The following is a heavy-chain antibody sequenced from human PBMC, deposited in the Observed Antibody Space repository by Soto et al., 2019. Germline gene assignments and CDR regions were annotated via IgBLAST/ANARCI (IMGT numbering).Heavy chain of an antibody. CDR2: IYYSGST. Sequence: PSETLSLTCTVSGGSISSGGYYWSWIRQHPGKGLEWIGYIYYSGSTYYNPSLKSRVTISVDTSKNQFSLKLSSVTAADTAVYYCATQNPYDITYYFDYWGQGTLVTVSS. CDR3: ATQNPYDITYYFDY. CDR1: GGSISSGGYY. J-gene: IGHJ4*02. V-gene: IGHV4-31*03. D-gene: IGHD3-9*01.